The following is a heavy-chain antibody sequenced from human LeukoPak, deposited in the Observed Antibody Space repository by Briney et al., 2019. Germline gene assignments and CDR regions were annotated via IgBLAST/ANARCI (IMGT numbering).Heavy chain of an antibody. J-gene: IGHJ3*02. CDR3: ARDYGDHGAGAFDI. CDR2: IYYSGST. D-gene: IGHD4-17*01. V-gene: IGHV4-31*03. Sequence: PSETLSLTCTVSGGSLSSGGYYWSWIRQHPGKGLEWIGYIYYSGSTYYNPSLKSRVTISVDTSKNQFSLKLSSVTAADTAVYYCARDYGDHGAGAFDIWGQGTMVTVSS. CDR1: GGSLSSGGYY.